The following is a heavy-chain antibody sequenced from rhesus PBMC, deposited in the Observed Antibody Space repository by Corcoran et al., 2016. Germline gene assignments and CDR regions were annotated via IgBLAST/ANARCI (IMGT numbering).Heavy chain of an antibody. D-gene: IGHD4-23*01. CDR2: ISYTGKTI. CDR1: GFTFSSYD. V-gene: IGHV3-136*01. J-gene: IGHJ4*01. Sequence: EVQLVESGGGLVQPGGSLRLSCAASGFTFSSYDMSWVRQAPGKGLELVSYISYTGKTIYYADSGKGRFTSSRDNAKNSLSLQMSSLRAEDTAVYYCTRTGYSNYGDFDYWGQGVLVTVSS. CDR3: TRTGYSNYGDFDY.